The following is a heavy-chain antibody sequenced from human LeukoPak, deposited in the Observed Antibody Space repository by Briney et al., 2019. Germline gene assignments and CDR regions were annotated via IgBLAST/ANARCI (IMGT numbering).Heavy chain of an antibody. CDR3: ARGGGSFSDVGPTFDP. CDR2: INSNSGGT. V-gene: IGHV1-2*06. CDR1: GYTFTCYY. Sequence: ASVKVSCKASGYTFTCYYMHWVRQAPGQGLEWMGRINSNSGGTNYAQKFQGRVTMTRDTSISTAYMELSRLRSDDTAVYYCARGGGSFSDVGPTFDPWGQGTLVTVSS. J-gene: IGHJ5*02. D-gene: IGHD3-16*01.